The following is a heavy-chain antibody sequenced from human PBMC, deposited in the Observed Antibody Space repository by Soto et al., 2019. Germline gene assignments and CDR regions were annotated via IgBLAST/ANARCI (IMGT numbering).Heavy chain of an antibody. CDR2: ISWNGGNI. CDR3: VKAGVRDLIVEVPVYFDN. CDR1: GFIFDNSG. Sequence: EVQLVESGGGLVQPGRSLRLSCAASGFIFDNSGMHWVRQAPGKGLERVSGISWNGGNIGYADSVRGRFSISRDNAKDFLFLQMDSLRPDDTAFYYCVKAGVRDLIVEVPVYFDNWGQGTLVTVSS. V-gene: IGHV3-9*01. D-gene: IGHD2-21*01. J-gene: IGHJ4*02.